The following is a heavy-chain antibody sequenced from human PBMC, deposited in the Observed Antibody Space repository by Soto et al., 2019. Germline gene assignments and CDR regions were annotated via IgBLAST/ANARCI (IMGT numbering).Heavy chain of an antibody. V-gene: IGHV3-23*01. CDR1: GFTFSSHA. Sequence: EVQLLESGGGLVQPGRSLRLSCTASGFTFSSHAMTWVRQAPGKGLEWVSGLSDSGDSIYYADSVKGRFTIYRDTSMNTLYLQMNTLRVEDTAVYYCAKVSSSWYAGFFDLWGQGTLVTVSS. J-gene: IGHJ4*02. CDR3: AKVSSSWYAGFFDL. D-gene: IGHD6-13*01. CDR2: LSDSGDSI.